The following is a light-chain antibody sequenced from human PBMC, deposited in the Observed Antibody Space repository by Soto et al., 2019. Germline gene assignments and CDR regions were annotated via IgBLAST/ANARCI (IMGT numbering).Light chain of an antibody. Sequence: EIVLTHSPATLSLSPVGRATLSCRASQGVSSYLAWYQQKPGQAPRLLIYDASNRATGIPARFSGSGSGTDFTLTISSLEPEDFAVYYCQQRSNWPRTFGQGTRLEIK. J-gene: IGKJ5*01. CDR1: QGVSSY. V-gene: IGKV3-11*01. CDR2: DAS. CDR3: QQRSNWPRT.